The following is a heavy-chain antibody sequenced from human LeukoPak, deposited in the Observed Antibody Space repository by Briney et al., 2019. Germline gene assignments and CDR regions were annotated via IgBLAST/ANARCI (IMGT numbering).Heavy chain of an antibody. J-gene: IGHJ4*02. CDR1: GGSSSGYY. V-gene: IGHV4-34*01. Sequence: PSETLSLTCAVYGGSSSGYYWSWIRQPPGKGLEWIGEINHSGSTNYNPSLKSRVTISVDTSKNQFSLKLSSVTAADTAVYYCARGDVSGSYPFDYWGQGTLVTVSS. CDR3: ARGDVSGSYPFDY. CDR2: INHSGST. D-gene: IGHD1-26*01.